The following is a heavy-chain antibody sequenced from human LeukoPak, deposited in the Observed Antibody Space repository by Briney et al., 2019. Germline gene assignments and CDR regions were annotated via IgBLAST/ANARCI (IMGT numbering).Heavy chain of an antibody. CDR2: ISYDGSNK. CDR1: GFTFSSYG. D-gene: IGHD3-9*01. V-gene: IGHV3-30*03. CDR3: ATSHTSYYDILTPFDY. Sequence: GGSLRLSCAASGFTFSSYGMHWVRQAPGNGLEWVAVISYDGSNKYYADSVKGRFTISRDNSKNTLYPQMNSLRAEDTAVYYCATSHTSYYDILTPFDYWGQGTLVTVSS. J-gene: IGHJ4*02.